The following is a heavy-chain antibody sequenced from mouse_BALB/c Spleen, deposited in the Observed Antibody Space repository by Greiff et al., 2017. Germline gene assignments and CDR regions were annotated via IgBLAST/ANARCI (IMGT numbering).Heavy chain of an antibody. J-gene: IGHJ1*01. Sequence: QVQLQQSGAELAKPGASVKMSCKASGYTFTSYWMHWVKQRPGQGLEWIGYINPSTGYTEYNQKFKDKATLTADKSSSTAYMQLSSLTSEDSAVYYCARFRSVWYFDGWGAGTTVTVSS. V-gene: IGHV1-7*01. CDR3: ARFRSVWYFDG. CDR2: INPSTGYT. CDR1: GYTFTSYW.